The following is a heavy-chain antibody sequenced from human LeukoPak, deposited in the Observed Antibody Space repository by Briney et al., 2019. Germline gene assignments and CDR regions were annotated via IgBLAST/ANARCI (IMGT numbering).Heavy chain of an antibody. CDR2: TYYRSKWYY. CDR3: ASGKQWLDY. V-gene: IGHV6-1*01. J-gene: IGHJ4*02. Sequence: PSQTLSLTCAISGDSVSSNSAGWNWVRQSPSSGLEWLGRTYYRSKWYYECAVSVKGRITINPDTSKNQFSLLLNSMTLEDTAVYYCASGKQWLDYWGQGTLVTVSS. D-gene: IGHD6-19*01. CDR1: GDSVSSNSAG.